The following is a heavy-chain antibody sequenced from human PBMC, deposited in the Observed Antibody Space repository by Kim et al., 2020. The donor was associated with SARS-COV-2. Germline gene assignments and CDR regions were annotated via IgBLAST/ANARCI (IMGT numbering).Heavy chain of an antibody. D-gene: IGHD1-26*01. V-gene: IGHV1-69*13. CDR3: ASTFVRGSYWHFDY. CDR1: GGTFSSYA. CDR2: IIPIFGTA. J-gene: IGHJ4*02. Sequence: SVKVSCKASGGTFSSYAISWVRQAPGQGLEWMGGIIPIFGTANYAQKFQGRVTITADESTSTAYMELSSLRSEDTAVYYCASTFVRGSYWHFDYWGQGTLVTVSS.